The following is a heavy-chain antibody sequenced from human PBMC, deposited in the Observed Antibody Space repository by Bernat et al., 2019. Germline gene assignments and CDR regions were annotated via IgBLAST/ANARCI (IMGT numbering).Heavy chain of an antibody. CDR3: AKSRPSGGSWTPDY. CDR1: GFTFSSYA. D-gene: IGHD2-15*01. CDR2: ISGSGGST. Sequence: EVQLLESGGGLVQPGGSLRLSCAASGFTFSSYAMSWVRQAPGKGLEWVSAISGSGGSTYDADSVKGRFTISRDKSKNTLYLQMNSLRAEDTAVYYCAKSRPSGGSWTPDYWGQGTLVTVSS. J-gene: IGHJ4*02. V-gene: IGHV3-23*01.